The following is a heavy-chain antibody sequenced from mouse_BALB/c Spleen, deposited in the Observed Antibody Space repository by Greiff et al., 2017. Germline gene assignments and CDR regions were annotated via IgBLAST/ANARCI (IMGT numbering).Heavy chain of an antibody. CDR3: ARYRGDRGAMDY. V-gene: IGHV1S41*01. J-gene: IGHJ4*01. Sequence: DLVKPGASVKLSCTASGYTFTSYWINWIKQRPGQGLEWIGRIAPGSGSTYYNEMFKGKATLTVDTSSSTAYIQLSSLSSEDSAVYFCARYRGDRGAMDYWGQGTSVTVSS. CDR2: IAPGSGST. CDR1: GYTFTSYW. D-gene: IGHD3-3*01.